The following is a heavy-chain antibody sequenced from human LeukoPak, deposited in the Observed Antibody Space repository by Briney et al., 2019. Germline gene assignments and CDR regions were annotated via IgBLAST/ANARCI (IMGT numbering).Heavy chain of an antibody. J-gene: IGHJ4*02. V-gene: IGHV3-23*01. CDR3: ARRGGSYYEISRYYFEY. CDR2: ITGSGGNI. D-gene: IGHD3-9*01. CDR1: GFTFSGYA. Sequence: GGSLRLSCAASGFTFSGYAMNWVRQAPGKGLKWVSSITGSGGNIQYADSVKGRFTVSRDSSKNTLYLQMNSLRAEDTAVYYCARRGGSYYEISRYYFEYWGQGTLVTVSS.